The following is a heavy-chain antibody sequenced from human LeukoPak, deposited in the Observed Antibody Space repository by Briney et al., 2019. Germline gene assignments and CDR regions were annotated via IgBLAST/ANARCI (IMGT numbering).Heavy chain of an antibody. V-gene: IGHV3-23*01. CDR1: GFTFSSYA. Sequence: GGSLRLSCAASGFTFSSYAMSWVRQVPGKGLEWVSAISFSGGTTYYGDSVKGRFTISRDNSKNTLYLQMNSLRAEDTAIFYCAKMGWVLRLGELDYFDYWGQGTLVTVSS. D-gene: IGHD3-16*01. CDR3: AKMGWVLRLGELDYFDY. J-gene: IGHJ4*02. CDR2: ISFSGGTT.